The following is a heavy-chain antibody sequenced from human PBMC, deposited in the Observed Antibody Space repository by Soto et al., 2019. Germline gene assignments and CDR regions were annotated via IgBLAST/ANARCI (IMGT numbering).Heavy chain of an antibody. CDR2: INPSGGST. D-gene: IGHD2-15*01. CDR3: ARGREGLGGWFDP. V-gene: IGHV1-46*01. CDR1: GYTFTSYY. Sequence: GASVKVSCKASGYTFTSYYMHWVRQGPGQGLEWMGIINPSGGSTGYAQKFQGRVTMTRDTSTSTVYMELSSLRSEDTAVYYCARGREGLGGWFDPWGQGTLVTVSS. J-gene: IGHJ5*02.